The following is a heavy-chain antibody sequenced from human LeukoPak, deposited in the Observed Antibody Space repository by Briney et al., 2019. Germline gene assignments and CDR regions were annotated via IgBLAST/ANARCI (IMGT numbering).Heavy chain of an antibody. CDR1: GFTFDDYA. D-gene: IGHD6-19*01. CDR2: IGWNSGSI. J-gene: IGHJ3*02. V-gene: IGHV3-9*01. CDR3: AKASSGWPLGAFDI. Sequence: GGSLRLSCAASGFTFDDYAMHWVRQAPGKGLEWVSGIGWNSGSIGYADSAKGRFTISRDNAKNSLYLQMNSLRAEDTALYYCAKASSGWPLGAFDIWGQGTMVTVSS.